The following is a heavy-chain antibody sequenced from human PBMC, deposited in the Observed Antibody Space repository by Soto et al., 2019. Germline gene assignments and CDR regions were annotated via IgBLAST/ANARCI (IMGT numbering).Heavy chain of an antibody. Sequence: GGSLRLSCAASGFTFSSYWMSWVRQAPGKGLEWVANIKQDGSEKYYVDSVKGRFTISRDNAKNSLYLQMNSLRAEDTAVYYCARAVAVAGPDAFDIWGQGTMVNVSS. CDR1: GFTFSSYW. CDR2: IKQDGSEK. CDR3: ARAVAVAGPDAFDI. V-gene: IGHV3-7*03. J-gene: IGHJ3*02. D-gene: IGHD6-19*01.